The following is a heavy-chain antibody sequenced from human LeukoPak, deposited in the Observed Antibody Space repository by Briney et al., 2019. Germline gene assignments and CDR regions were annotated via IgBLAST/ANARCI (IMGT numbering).Heavy chain of an antibody. CDR3: ARDDYGSGAYGHPRYYFDY. CDR2: IWYDGSNK. D-gene: IGHD3-10*01. CDR1: GFTFSSYG. Sequence: QSGGSLRLSCAASGFTFSSYGMHWVRQAPGKRLEWVAVIWYDGSNKYYADSVKGRFTISRDNSKNTLYLQMNSLRAEDTAVYYCARDDYGSGAYGHPRYYFDYWGQGTLVTVSS. V-gene: IGHV3-33*01. J-gene: IGHJ4*02.